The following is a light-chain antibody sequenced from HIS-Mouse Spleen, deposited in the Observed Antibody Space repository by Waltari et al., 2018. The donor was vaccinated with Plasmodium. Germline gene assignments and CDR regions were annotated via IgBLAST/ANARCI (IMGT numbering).Light chain of an antibody. J-gene: IGLJ1*01. CDR3: QVWDSSSDHYV. V-gene: IGLV3-21*02. CDR2: DDS. CDR1: NIGSKS. Sequence: SYVLTQPPSVSVAPGQTARITCGGNNIGSKSVHWYQQKPGQAPVLVVYDDSDRPSGIRGRFSGANSGNTATRTISRGEAGDEADYYCQVWDSSSDHYVFGTGTKVTVL.